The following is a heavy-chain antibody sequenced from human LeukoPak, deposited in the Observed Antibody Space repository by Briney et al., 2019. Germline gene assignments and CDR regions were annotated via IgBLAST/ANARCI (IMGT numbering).Heavy chain of an antibody. CDR1: GGSFSGYY. J-gene: IGHJ4*02. CDR3: ARVFAVTTFYEDY. CDR2: INHSGST. Sequence: KTSETLSLTCAVYGGSFSGYYWSWIRQPPGKGLEWIGEINHSGSTNYNPSLKSRVTISVDTSKNQFSLKLSSVTAADTAVYYCARVFAVTTFYEDYWGQGTLVTVSS. V-gene: IGHV4-34*01. D-gene: IGHD4-17*01.